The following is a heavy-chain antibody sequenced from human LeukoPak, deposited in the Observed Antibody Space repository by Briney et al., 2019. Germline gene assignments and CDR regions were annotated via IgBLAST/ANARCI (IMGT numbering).Heavy chain of an antibody. V-gene: IGHV1-24*01. D-gene: IGHD2-2*01. CDR1: GFTLADLS. J-gene: IGHJ6*03. CDR2: FDRKNGDT. Sequence: ASVKVSCKVSGFTLADLSMHWVRQGPGKGLEWVGGFDRKNGDTIYAQRFRGRVTSTEDTSTGTAYMDLSSLSADDTAVYYCATGVFCATTTCPGYQHFYYFMDVWGKGTTVTVSS. CDR3: ATGVFCATTTCPGYQHFYYFMDV.